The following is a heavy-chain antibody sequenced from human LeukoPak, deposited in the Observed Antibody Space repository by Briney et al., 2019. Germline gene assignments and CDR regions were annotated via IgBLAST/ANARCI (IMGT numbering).Heavy chain of an antibody. CDR2: ISSSGSTI. D-gene: IGHD1-26*01. V-gene: IGHV3-48*03. CDR1: GFTFSSYD. Sequence: QAGGSLRLSCAASGFTFSSYDMNWVRQAPGKGLEWVSYISSSGSTIYYADSVKGRLTISRDNAKNSLYLQMSSLRAVDTAVYYCARVSSGSYYILDYWGQGTLVTVSS. CDR3: ARVSSGSYYILDY. J-gene: IGHJ4*02.